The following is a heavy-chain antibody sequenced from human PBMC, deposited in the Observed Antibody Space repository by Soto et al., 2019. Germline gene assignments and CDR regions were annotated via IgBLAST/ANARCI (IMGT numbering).Heavy chain of an antibody. V-gene: IGHV1-8*01. CDR1: GYTFTSYD. D-gene: IGHD1-1*01. CDR3: EGVGYNYFDY. Sequence: QVQLGQSGAEVKKPGASVKVSCKSSGYTFTSYDINWVRQAPGQGLEWMGWVNPNSSNTGYVQKFQGRVTMTRSSPVSTAYMELSGMRSEDTAVYYCEGVGYNYFDYWGQGTLVTVSS. CDR2: VNPNSSNT. J-gene: IGHJ4*02.